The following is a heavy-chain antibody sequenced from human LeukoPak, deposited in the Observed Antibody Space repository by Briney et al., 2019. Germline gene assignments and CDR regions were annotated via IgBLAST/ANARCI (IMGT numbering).Heavy chain of an antibody. Sequence: KTSETLSLTCTVSGGSISSYYWSWIRQPPGKELEWIGYTYTSGSTNYNPSLKSRVTISVDTSKNQFSLKLTSVTAADTAVYYCARHSGSYYSFDYWGQGTLVTVSS. J-gene: IGHJ4*02. CDR2: TYTSGST. V-gene: IGHV4-4*09. CDR3: ARHSGSYYSFDY. D-gene: IGHD1-26*01. CDR1: GGSISSYY.